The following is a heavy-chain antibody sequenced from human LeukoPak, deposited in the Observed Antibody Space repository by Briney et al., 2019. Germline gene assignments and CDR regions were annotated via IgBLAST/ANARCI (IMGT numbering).Heavy chain of an antibody. CDR2: IYYTGTT. CDR1: GGSISSSSYH. V-gene: IGHV4-39*01. Sequence: SETLSLTCTVSGGSISSSSYHWGWIRQSPGKGLEWIGSIYYTGTTYYNPSLKSRVTISVDTSKNQFSLKVSSVTAADTAVYYCARPIIELGWYVWDYWGQGTLVTVSS. D-gene: IGHD3-16*01. J-gene: IGHJ4*02. CDR3: ARPIIELGWYVWDY.